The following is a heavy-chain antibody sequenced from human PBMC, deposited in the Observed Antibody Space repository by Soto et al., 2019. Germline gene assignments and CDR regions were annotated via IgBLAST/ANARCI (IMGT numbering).Heavy chain of an antibody. Sequence: SQTLSLTCAISGDSVSSNSAAWNWIRQSPSRGLEWLGRTYYRSKWYNDYAVSVKSRITINPDTSKNQFSLQLNSVTPEDTAVYYCARDRRSYCGGDCYPPGYYYYGMGVWGQGTTVTVSS. J-gene: IGHJ6*02. D-gene: IGHD2-21*02. CDR2: TYYRSKWYN. CDR1: GDSVSSNSAA. CDR3: ARDRRSYCGGDCYPPGYYYYGMGV. V-gene: IGHV6-1*01.